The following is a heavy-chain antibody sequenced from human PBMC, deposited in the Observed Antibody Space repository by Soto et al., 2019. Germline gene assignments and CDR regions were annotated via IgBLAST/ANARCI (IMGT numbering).Heavy chain of an antibody. CDR1: GGTFSSYA. V-gene: IGHV1-69*13. D-gene: IGHD3-22*01. J-gene: IGHJ4*02. CDR3: ARQDSSGYFKAPFDY. Sequence: SVKVSCKASGGTFSSYAISWVRQAPGQGLEWMGGIIPIFGTANYAQKFQGRVTITADESTSTAYMELSSLRSEGTAVYYCARQDSSGYFKAPFDYWGQGTLVTVSS. CDR2: IIPIFGTA.